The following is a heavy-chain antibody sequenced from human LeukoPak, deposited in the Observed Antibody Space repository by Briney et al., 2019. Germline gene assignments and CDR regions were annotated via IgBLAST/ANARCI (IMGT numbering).Heavy chain of an antibody. J-gene: IGHJ4*02. CDR1: GFTFSSYA. D-gene: IGHD4-17*01. V-gene: IGHV3-30*04. CDR3: ARGRWYDYGDHGSFGY. CDR2: ISYDGSNK. Sequence: GRSLRLSCAASGFTFSSYAMHWVRQAPGKGLEWVAVISYDGSNKYYADSVKGRFTISRDNSKNTLYLQMNSLRAGDTAVYYCARGRWYDYGDHGSFGYWGQGTLVTVSS.